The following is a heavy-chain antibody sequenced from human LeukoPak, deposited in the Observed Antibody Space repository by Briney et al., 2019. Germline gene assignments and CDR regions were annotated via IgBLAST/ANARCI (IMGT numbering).Heavy chain of an antibody. CDR1: GFTFSSYS. CDR3: ATRVYYDFWSGYYNYGMDV. J-gene: IGHJ6*02. CDR2: ISSSSSTI. Sequence: GGSLRLSCAASGFTFSSYSMNWVRQAPGKGLEWVSYISSSSSTIYYADSVKGRFTISRDNAKNSLYLQMNNLRDEDTAVYYCATRVYYDFWSGYYNYGMDVWGQGTTVTVSS. V-gene: IGHV3-48*02. D-gene: IGHD3-3*01.